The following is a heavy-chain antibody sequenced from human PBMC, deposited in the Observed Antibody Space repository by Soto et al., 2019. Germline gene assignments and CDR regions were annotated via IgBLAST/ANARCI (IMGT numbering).Heavy chain of an antibody. V-gene: IGHV1-69*01. CDR2: IVPILGTT. D-gene: IGHD2-15*01. Sequence: QVQLVQSGAELKEPGSSVRVSCRVSGGTFVSSAFAWVRQSLGEGSEWMGGIVPILGTTKYAEKFQGRVTISADESTRTAYLELSSLVLADTAVYFCAKKNPHGDSNKAWLDPWGQGTLVIVSS. CDR1: GGTFVSSA. CDR3: AKKNPHGDSNKAWLDP. J-gene: IGHJ5*02.